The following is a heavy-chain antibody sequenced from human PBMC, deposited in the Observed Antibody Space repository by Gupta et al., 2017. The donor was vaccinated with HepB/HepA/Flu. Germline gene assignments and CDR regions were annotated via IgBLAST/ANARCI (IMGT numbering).Heavy chain of an antibody. J-gene: IGHJ3*01. CDR2: IYTSTST. CDR3: ARSGTTVTSDAFDV. V-gene: IGHV3-53*01. CDR1: GFTISDNY. D-gene: IGHD4-11*01. Sequence: EVQLVESRGGLIQPGGSLRLSCAASGFTISDNYMSWVRQAPGKGLEWVSVIYTSTSTFYLDSVKGRFTISRDNSKNTIHLQMNSLRVEDTAVYYCARSGTTVTSDAFDVWGPGIMVTVSS.